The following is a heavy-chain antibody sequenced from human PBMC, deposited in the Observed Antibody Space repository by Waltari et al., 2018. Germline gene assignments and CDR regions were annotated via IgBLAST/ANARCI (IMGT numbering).Heavy chain of an antibody. CDR1: GFTFSSYA. V-gene: IGHV3-23*01. Sequence: EVQLLESGGGLVQPGGSLRLSCAASGFTFSSYAMSWVRQAPGKGREWVSASSGSGGSTYYADSVKGRFTISRDNSKNTLYLQMNSLRAEDTTVYYCARDYVGDYWGQGTLVTVSS. J-gene: IGHJ4*02. D-gene: IGHD4-17*01. CDR3: ARDYVGDY. CDR2: SSGSGGST.